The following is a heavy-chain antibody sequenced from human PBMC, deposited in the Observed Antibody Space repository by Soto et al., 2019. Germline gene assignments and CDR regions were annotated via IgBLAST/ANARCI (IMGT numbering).Heavy chain of an antibody. CDR1: GFTVSSNY. CDR2: IDSGGST. D-gene: IGHD1-26*01. J-gene: IGHJ4*02. V-gene: IGHV3-66*01. Sequence: GGSLRLSCAASGFTVSSNYMSWVRQAPGKGLEWVSVIDSGGSTYYADSGKGRFTISRHKSKNTLYLQMNSVRAEDTALYCCARGHIVGVYYFDYWGQGTLVTVSS. CDR3: ARGHIVGVYYFDY.